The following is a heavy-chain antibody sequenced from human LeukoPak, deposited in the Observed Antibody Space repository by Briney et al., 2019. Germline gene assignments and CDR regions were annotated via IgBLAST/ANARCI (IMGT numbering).Heavy chain of an antibody. V-gene: IGHV1-24*01. J-gene: IGHJ4*02. CDR3: ATVDVTTVTTQYFDY. D-gene: IGHD4-17*01. Sequence: ASVKVSCKVSGYTLTELSMHWVRQAPGKGLEWMGGFDPEDGETIYAQKFQGRVTMTEDTSTDTAYMELSSLRFEDTAVYYCATVDVTTVTTQYFDYWGQGTLVTVSS. CDR1: GYTLTELS. CDR2: FDPEDGET.